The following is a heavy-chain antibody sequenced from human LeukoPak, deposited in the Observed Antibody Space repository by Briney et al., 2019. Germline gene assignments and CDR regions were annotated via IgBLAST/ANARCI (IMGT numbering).Heavy chain of an antibody. V-gene: IGHV4-34*01. CDR2: INHSGST. D-gene: IGHD3-10*02. J-gene: IGHJ4*02. CDR1: GGSFSGYY. Sequence: KPSETLSLTCAVYGGSFSGYYWSWIRQPPGKGLEWIGEINHSGSTNYNPSLKSRVTISVDTSKNQFSLKLSSVTAADTAVYFCASGSGAPAYYVNPFDYWGQGTLVTVSS. CDR3: ASGSGAPAYYVNPFDY.